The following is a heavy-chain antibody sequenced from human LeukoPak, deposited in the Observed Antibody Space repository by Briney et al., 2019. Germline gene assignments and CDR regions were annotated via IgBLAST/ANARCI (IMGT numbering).Heavy chain of an antibody. J-gene: IGHJ4*02. CDR1: GFTFSSYA. Sequence: GGSLRLSCAASGFTFSSYAMSWVRQAPGKGLEWVSPINSNGGSTYYADSVKGRFTISRDNSMNTLSLQLSSLRAEDTAVYYCAKVGSVVIPAAIGGHYWGQGTLVTVSS. D-gene: IGHD2-2*01. CDR2: INSNGGST. V-gene: IGHV3-23*01. CDR3: AKVGSVVIPAAIGGHY.